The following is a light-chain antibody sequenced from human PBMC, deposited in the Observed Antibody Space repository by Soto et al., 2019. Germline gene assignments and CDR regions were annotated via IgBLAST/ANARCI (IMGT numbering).Light chain of an antibody. CDR3: AAWDDSLMEGV. J-gene: IGLJ1*01. CDR2: SNN. V-gene: IGLV1-44*01. Sequence: QSALTQPPSASGTPGQRVTISCSGSSSNIGSNTVNWYQQLPGTAPKLLIYSNNQRPSGVPDRFSGSKSGTSASLAISGLQSEDEADYYCAAWDDSLMEGVFGTGTKLTVL. CDR1: SSNIGSNT.